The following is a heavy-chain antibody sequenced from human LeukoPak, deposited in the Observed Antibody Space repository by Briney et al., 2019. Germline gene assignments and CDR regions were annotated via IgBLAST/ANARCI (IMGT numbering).Heavy chain of an antibody. CDR3: ARGRFDY. J-gene: IGHJ4*02. CDR1: GGSFSGYY. V-gene: IGHV4-34*01. CDR2: INHRGST. Sequence: SETLSLTCAVYGGSFSGYYWSWIRQPPGKGLEWSGEINHRGSTNYNPSLKRGVTISVDTSKNQFSLKLSAVTAADTAVYYCARGRFDYWGQGTLVTVSS.